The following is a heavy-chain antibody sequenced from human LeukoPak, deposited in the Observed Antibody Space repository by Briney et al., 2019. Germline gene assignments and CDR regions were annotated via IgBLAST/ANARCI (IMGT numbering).Heavy chain of an antibody. V-gene: IGHV3-23*01. CDR1: GFTFSSYA. CDR3: ARDRDPLLWFGELSY. J-gene: IGHJ4*02. Sequence: GGSLRLSCAASGFTFSSYAMSWVRQAPGKGLEWVSAISGSGGSTYYADSVKGRFTISRDNSKNTLYLQMNSLRAEDTAVYYCARDRDPLLWFGELSYWGQGTLVTVSS. D-gene: IGHD3-10*01. CDR2: ISGSGGST.